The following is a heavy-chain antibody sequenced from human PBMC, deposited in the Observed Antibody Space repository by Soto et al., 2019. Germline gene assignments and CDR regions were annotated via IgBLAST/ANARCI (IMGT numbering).Heavy chain of an antibody. Sequence: QVQLVESGGGVVQPGRSVRLSCAASGFTFSSYGMHWVRQAPGKGLEWVAVISYDGSNKYYADSVKGRFTISRDNSKNTLYLQMNSLRAEDTAVYYCAKDRKRGGMDVWGQGTTVTVSS. CDR1: GFTFSSYG. D-gene: IGHD3-10*01. CDR3: AKDRKRGGMDV. CDR2: ISYDGSNK. J-gene: IGHJ6*02. V-gene: IGHV3-30*18.